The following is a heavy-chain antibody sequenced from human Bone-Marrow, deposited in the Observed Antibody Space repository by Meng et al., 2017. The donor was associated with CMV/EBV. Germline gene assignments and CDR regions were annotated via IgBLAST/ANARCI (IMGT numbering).Heavy chain of an antibody. D-gene: IGHD5-12*01. V-gene: IGHV4-4*02. CDR1: GTSISGATW. J-gene: IGHJ4*02. CDR2: IYHDGST. CDR3: ARSPSGYDPDY. Sequence: GSLRLSCTVSGTSISGATWWSWVRQPPGKGLEWIGEIYHDGSTNYNPSLKSRVTISVDKSRNQFSLRLSSVTAADTAVYYCARSPSGYDPDYWGQGTLVTVSS.